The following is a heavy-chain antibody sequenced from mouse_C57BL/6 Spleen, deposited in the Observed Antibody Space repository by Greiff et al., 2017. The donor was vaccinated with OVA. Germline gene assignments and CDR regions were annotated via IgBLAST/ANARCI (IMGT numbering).Heavy chain of an antibody. V-gene: IGHV5-6*01. CDR3: ARQGNLEGYYFDY. D-gene: IGHD2-10*02. Sequence: EVQGVESGGDLVKPGGSLKLSCAASGFTFSSYGMSWVRQTPDKRLEWVATISSGGSYTYYPDSVKGRFTISRDNAKNTLYPQMSSLKSEDTAMYDCARQGNLEGYYFDYWGQGTTLTVSS. CDR1: GFTFSSYG. J-gene: IGHJ2*01. CDR2: ISSGGSYT.